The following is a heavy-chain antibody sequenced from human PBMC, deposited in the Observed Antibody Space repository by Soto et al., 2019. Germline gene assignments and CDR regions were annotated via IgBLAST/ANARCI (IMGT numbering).Heavy chain of an antibody. D-gene: IGHD6-19*01. Sequence: SETLSLTCTVSGGSISSYYWSCIRQHPGKGLEWIGYIYYSGSTNYNPSLKSRVTISVDTSKNQFSLKLSSVTAADTAVYYCARGTQHDDGSGWYRYYYYYGMDVWGQGTTVTVSS. J-gene: IGHJ6*02. CDR3: ARGTQHDDGSGWYRYYYYYGMDV. CDR1: GGSISSYY. V-gene: IGHV4-59*01. CDR2: IYYSGST.